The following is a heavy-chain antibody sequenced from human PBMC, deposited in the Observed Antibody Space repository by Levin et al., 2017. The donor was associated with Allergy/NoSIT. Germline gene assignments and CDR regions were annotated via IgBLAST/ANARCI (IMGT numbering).Heavy chain of an antibody. D-gene: IGHD3-16*01. J-gene: IGHJ2*01. V-gene: IGHV1-69*06. CDR2: IIPIFGTA. CDR3: ARDRGFGGATFYFDL. Sequence: GASVKVSCKASGGTFSSYAISWVRQAPGQGLEWMGGIIPIFGTANYAQKFQGRVTITADKSTSTAYMELSSLRSEDTAVYYCARDRGFGGATFYFDLWGRGTLVTVSS. CDR1: GGTFSSYA.